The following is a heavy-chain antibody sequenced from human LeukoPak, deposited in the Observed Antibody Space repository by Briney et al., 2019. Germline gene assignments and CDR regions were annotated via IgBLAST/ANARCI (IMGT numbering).Heavy chain of an antibody. D-gene: IGHD6-19*01. J-gene: IGHJ6*02. CDR2: ISGGGGST. CDR3: ARDRLAVAGYYYGMDV. CDR1: GFIFSSSA. Sequence: GGSLRLSCAASGFIFSSSAMSWVRQAPGKGLEWVSSISGGGGSTYYADSVKGRFTISRDNSKNTLYLQMNSLRAEDTAVYYCARDRLAVAGYYYGMDVWGQGTTVTVSS. V-gene: IGHV3-23*01.